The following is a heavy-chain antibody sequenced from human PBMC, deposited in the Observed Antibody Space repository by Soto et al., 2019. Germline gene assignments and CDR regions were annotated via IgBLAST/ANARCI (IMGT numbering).Heavy chain of an antibody. CDR2: LSYDGSDK. V-gene: IGHV3-30*04. J-gene: IGHJ4*02. CDR3: ARDPRGVIITMDQRGVFEN. Sequence: QVQLVESGGGVVQPGRSLRLSCGASGFTFSNYAMHWVRQAPGKGLEWVAVLSYDGSDKYYADSVKGRFTISRDNSKNTLYLQMNSLRAEDTAVYYCARDPRGVIITMDQRGVFENWGQGTLVIVSS. D-gene: IGHD3-10*01. CDR1: GFTFSNYA.